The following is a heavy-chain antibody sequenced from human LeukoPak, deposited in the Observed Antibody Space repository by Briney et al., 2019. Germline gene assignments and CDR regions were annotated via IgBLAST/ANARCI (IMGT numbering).Heavy chain of an antibody. V-gene: IGHV4-34*01. J-gene: IGHJ6*02. Sequence: SETLSLTCAVYGGSFSGYYWSWIRQPPGKGLEWIGEINHSGSTNYNPSLKSRVTISVDTSKNQFSLKLSSVTAADTAVYYCARWGSGLYYYYGMDVWGQGTTVTVPS. CDR1: GGSFSGYY. D-gene: IGHD6-25*01. CDR2: INHSGST. CDR3: ARWGSGLYYYYGMDV.